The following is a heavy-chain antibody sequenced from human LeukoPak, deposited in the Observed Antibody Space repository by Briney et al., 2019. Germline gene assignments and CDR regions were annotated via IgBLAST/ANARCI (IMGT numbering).Heavy chain of an antibody. V-gene: IGHV3-23*01. D-gene: IGHD2-15*01. CDR1: GFTFSSYA. J-gene: IGHJ4*02. CDR2: ISGSGGGT. CDR3: AKTRKPPGYCSGGSCYRYYFDY. Sequence: GGSLRLSCAASGFTFSSYAMSWVRQAPGKGLEWVSAISGSGGGTYYADSVKGRFTISRDNSKNTLYLQMNSLRAEDTAVYYCAKTRKPPGYCSGGSCYRYYFDYWGQGTLVTVSS.